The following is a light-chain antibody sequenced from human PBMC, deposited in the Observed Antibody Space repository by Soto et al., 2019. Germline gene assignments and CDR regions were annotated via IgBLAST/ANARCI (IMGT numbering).Light chain of an antibody. CDR3: QQYNDYPWT. CDR1: QSISWW. V-gene: IGKV1-5*01. J-gene: IGKJ1*01. Sequence: DIQMTQSPSTLSASVGDRVTITCRASQSISWWLAWYRQKPGKAPNLLIYDVSTLQSGVPSRFSGSGSGTEFTLTISRLQPDDFATYSCQQYNDYPWTFGQGTKVEIK. CDR2: DVS.